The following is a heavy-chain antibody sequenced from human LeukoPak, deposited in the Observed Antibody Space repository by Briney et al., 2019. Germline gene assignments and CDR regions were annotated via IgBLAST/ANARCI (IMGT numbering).Heavy chain of an antibody. Sequence: SETLSLTCTVSGGSISSYYWSWIRQPPGKGLEWIGYIYYSGSTNYNPSLKSRVTISVDTSKNQFSLKLSSVTAADTAVYYCARDRLRHFDPWGQGTLVTVSS. CDR3: ARDRLRHFDP. J-gene: IGHJ5*02. CDR2: IYYSGST. V-gene: IGHV4-59*01. D-gene: IGHD4-17*01. CDR1: GGSISSYY.